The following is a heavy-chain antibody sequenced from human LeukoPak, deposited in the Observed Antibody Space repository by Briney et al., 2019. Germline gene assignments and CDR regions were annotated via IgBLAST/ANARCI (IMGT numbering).Heavy chain of an antibody. CDR1: GGSISSSNW. CDR2: IYHSGST. J-gene: IGHJ4*02. Sequence: SETLSLTCAVSGGSISSSNWWSWVRQPPGKGLEWIGEIYHSGSTNYNPSLKSRVTISVDKSKNQFSLKLSSVTAADTAVYYCARATPRSTYYYDSSGYHFDYWGQGTLVTVSS. CDR3: ARATPRSTYYYDSSGYHFDY. D-gene: IGHD3-22*01. V-gene: IGHV4-4*02.